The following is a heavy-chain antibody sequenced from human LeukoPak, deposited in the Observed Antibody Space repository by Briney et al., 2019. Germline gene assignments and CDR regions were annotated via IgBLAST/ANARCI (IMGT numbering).Heavy chain of an antibody. CDR3: AKRDGYNSGYFDL. V-gene: IGHV3-23*01. J-gene: IGHJ2*01. Sequence: GGSLRLSCAASGFTFSSYGMSWVRQAPGKGLEWASGISGSGGSKYYADSVKGRFTISRDNSKNTLYLQMNSLRAEDTAVYHCAKRDGYNSGYFDLWGRGTLVTVSS. CDR2: ISGSGGSK. D-gene: IGHD5-24*01. CDR1: GFTFSSYG.